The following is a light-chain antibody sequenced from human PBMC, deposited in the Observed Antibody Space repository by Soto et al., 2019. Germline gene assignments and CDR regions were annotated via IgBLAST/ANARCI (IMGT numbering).Light chain of an antibody. CDR2: KAS. Sequence: DIQMTQSPSTLSASVGDRVTITCRASQSISSWLAWYQQKPGKAPRLLIYKASSLASGVPSRFSGSGSGTEFTLTISSLQPEDIATYYCQQYDNLPWTFGQGTKVDIK. CDR1: QSISSW. J-gene: IGKJ1*01. CDR3: QQYDNLPWT. V-gene: IGKV1-5*03.